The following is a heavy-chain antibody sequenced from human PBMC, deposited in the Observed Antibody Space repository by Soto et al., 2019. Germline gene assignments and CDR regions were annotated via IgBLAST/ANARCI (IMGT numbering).Heavy chain of an antibody. CDR3: ARGYCTTTICDPWFDP. CDR1: GYSFTSYW. CDR2: IYPGDSDT. D-gene: IGHD2-2*01. Sequence: GESLKISCTGVGYSFTSYWIAWVRQMPGKGLEWMGIIYPGDSDTRYSPSFQGQVTISADESITTVYLQWSSLKASDTAMYYCARGYCTTTICDPWFDPWGQGTLVTVSA. J-gene: IGHJ5*02. V-gene: IGHV5-51*01.